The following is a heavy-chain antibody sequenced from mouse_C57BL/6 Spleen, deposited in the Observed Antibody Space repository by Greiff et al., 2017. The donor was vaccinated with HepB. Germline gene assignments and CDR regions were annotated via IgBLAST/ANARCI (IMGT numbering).Heavy chain of an antibody. Sequence: QVQLQQSGPELVKPGASVKISCKASGYAFSSSWMNWVKQRPGKGLEWIGRIYPGDGDTNYNGKFKGKVTLTADKSSSTAYMQLSSLTSEDSAVYFCAREGPLYVGYFFDYWAQGTTLTFSS. D-gene: IGHD2-3*01. V-gene: IGHV1-82*01. CDR1: GYAFSSSW. CDR2: IYPGDGDT. CDR3: AREGPLYVGYFFDY. J-gene: IGHJ2*01.